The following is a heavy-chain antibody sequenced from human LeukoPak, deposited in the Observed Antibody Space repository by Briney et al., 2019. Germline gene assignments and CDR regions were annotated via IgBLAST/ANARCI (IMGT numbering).Heavy chain of an antibody. CDR2: ISYSGST. CDR1: GGSISSYY. V-gene: IGHV4-59*08. Sequence: SETLSLTCTVSGGSISSYYWSWIRQPPGKGLEWIGYISYSGSTNYNPSLKSRVTISVDRSKNQFSLKLSSVTAADTAVYYCASLADRRSSGWYRDYYYYYMDVWGKGTTVTVSS. CDR3: ASLADRRSSGWYRDYYYYYMDV. D-gene: IGHD6-19*01. J-gene: IGHJ6*03.